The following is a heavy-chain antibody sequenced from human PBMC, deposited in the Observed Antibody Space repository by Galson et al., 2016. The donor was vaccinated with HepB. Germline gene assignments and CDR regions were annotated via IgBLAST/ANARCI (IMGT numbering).Heavy chain of an antibody. D-gene: IGHD3-3*01. CDR2: INPNVGST. CDR1: GYTFTAYF. V-gene: IGHV1-46*01. CDR3: ARGDLNYYYALDV. Sequence: SVKVSCKASGYTFTAYFIYWVRQAPGQGLEWMGFINPNVGSTTFAQKFQDRVTMTRDTSTSTVFMELSSLRSEDTAGYFCARGDLNYYYALDVWGQGTTVTVSS. J-gene: IGHJ6*02.